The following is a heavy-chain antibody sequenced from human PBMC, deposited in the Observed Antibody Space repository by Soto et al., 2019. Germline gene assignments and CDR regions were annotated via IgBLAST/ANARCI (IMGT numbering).Heavy chain of an antibody. CDR1: GFTFSSYG. CDR3: AKDHELYKLPISSYLDD. Sequence: PGESLRLSCAASGFTFSSYGMHWVRQAPGKGLEWVSSISFSGDYIYYADSVKGRFTISRDNSKNTLYLQMDSLRAEDTAVYYCAKDHELYKLPISSYLDDWGQGTLVTLSS. J-gene: IGHJ4*02. V-gene: IGHV3-21*01. CDR2: ISFSGDYI. D-gene: IGHD6-6*01.